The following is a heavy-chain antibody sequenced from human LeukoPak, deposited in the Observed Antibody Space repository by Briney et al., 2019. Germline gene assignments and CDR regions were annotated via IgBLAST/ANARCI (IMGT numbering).Heavy chain of an antibody. Sequence: ASVNVSFKASGYTFTDYYMHGVRQAPGQGLEWVGWINPNSGGTNYAQKFQGRVTMTRDTSISTAYMELSRLRSDDTAMYYCAREHSSSSGKVFDYWGQGTLVTVSS. CDR2: INPNSGGT. CDR3: AREHSSSSGKVFDY. J-gene: IGHJ4*02. V-gene: IGHV1-2*02. D-gene: IGHD6-6*01. CDR1: GYTFTDYY.